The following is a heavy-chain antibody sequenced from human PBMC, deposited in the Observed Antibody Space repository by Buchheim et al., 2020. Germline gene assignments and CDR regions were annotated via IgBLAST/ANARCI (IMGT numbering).Heavy chain of an antibody. D-gene: IGHD3-9*01. Sequence: EVQLVESGGGLVQPGGSLRLSCAASGFTFSRYWMNWVRQAPGKGLEWVANIKQDGSEKYYVDSVKGRFTISRDYAKNSLYLQMNSLTAEDTATYYCASIGVTETGYWGQGTL. CDR2: IKQDGSEK. J-gene: IGHJ4*02. V-gene: IGHV3-7*01. CDR1: GFTFSRYW. CDR3: ASIGVTETGY.